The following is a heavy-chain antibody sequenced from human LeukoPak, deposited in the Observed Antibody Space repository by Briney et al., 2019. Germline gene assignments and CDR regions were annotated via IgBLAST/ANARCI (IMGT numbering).Heavy chain of an antibody. CDR2: ISNDGSSK. CDR1: GFTFSYYG. J-gene: IGHJ4*02. D-gene: IGHD4/OR15-4a*01. CDR3: AKDGPYGDHEIDY. V-gene: IGHV3-30*18. Sequence: GGSLRLSCAASGFTFSYYGMHWVRQAPGKGLEWVAIISNDGSSKYYVDSVKGRFTIYRDNSKNTVYLQMSSLRVEDTAVYYCAKDGPYGDHEIDYWGQGTLVTVSS.